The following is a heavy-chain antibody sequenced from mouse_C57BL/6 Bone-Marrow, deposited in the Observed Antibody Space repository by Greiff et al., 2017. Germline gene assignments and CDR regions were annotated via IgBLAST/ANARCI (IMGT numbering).Heavy chain of an antibody. D-gene: IGHD2-10*01. J-gene: IGHJ2*01. Sequence: EVQLQQSGPVLVKPGASVKMSCKASGYTFTDYYMNWVKQSHGKSLEWIGVINPYNGGTGYNQKFKGKATLTVDTSSGTAYMELNSLTSEDSAVYYCSFYGSYDGYFDYCGQGTTLTVSS. CDR2: INPYNGGT. CDR1: GYTFTDYY. CDR3: SFYGSYDGYFDY. V-gene: IGHV1-19*01.